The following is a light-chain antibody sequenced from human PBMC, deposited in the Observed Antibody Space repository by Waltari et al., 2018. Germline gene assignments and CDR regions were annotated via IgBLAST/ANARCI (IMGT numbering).Light chain of an antibody. CDR1: SSNIGAGYD. CDR2: GNT. Sequence: QSVLTQPPSVSGAPGQRVTISCTGSSSNIGAGYDVHWYQQLPGTAPKLLIYGNTNRPSGVPDRFSGSKSGTSATLAITGLQAEDEADYYCQSYDRLSGYVVFGGGTKVTVL. V-gene: IGLV1-40*01. J-gene: IGLJ2*01. CDR3: QSYDRLSGYVV.